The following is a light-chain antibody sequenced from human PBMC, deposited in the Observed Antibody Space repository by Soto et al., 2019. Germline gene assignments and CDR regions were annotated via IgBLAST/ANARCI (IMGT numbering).Light chain of an antibody. Sequence: EIVMTQSPATLSVSPGERATLSCRASQSISRNLAWYQQKPGQAPRLLIYGASTRATGIPARFSGSGSGTEFTLTISSLQSEDFATYYCQQSHTNPLTFGGGTKVEIK. V-gene: IGKV3-15*01. CDR2: GAS. CDR1: QSISRN. J-gene: IGKJ4*01. CDR3: QQSHTNPLT.